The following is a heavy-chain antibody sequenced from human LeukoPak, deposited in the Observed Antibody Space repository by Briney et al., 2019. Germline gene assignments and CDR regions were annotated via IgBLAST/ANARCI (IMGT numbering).Heavy chain of an antibody. CDR3: ARADCSASTCYLRRSWFDP. CDR2: ISPKSDFI. D-gene: IGHD3-9*01. V-gene: IGHV3-21*01. CDR1: GFSINSYD. Sequence: GESLKISCTASGFSINSYDMNCVRQAPGKGLEWVSSISPKSDFIYYSDSVRGRFTISRDNAENSLYLQMNSLRDEDTAVYYCARADCSASTCYLRRSWFDPWGQGTLVTVSS. J-gene: IGHJ5*02.